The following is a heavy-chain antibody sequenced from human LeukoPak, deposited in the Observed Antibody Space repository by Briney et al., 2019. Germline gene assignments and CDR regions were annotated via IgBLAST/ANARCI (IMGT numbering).Heavy chain of an antibody. Sequence: SQTLSLTCAISGDSVSSNSAAWNWIRQSPSRGLEWLGRTYYRSKWYNDYAVSVKSRITINPDTSKNQFSLQLNSVTPEDTAVYYCARDLELGVPAAKESKVSYYYYYYMDVWGKGTTVTVSS. V-gene: IGHV6-1*01. J-gene: IGHJ6*03. D-gene: IGHD2-2*01. CDR3: ARDLELGVPAAKESKVSYYYYYYMDV. CDR2: TYYRSKWYN. CDR1: GDSVSSNSAA.